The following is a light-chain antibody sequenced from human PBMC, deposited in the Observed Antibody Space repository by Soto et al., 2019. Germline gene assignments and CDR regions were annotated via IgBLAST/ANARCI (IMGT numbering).Light chain of an antibody. Sequence: DIQMTQSPSTLSASVGDRVTITCRASQSISIWLAWYQQKPGKAPKRLIYKASTLESGIPSRFSGGGSGTEFTLTISSLQPDDFATYYCQQYDIFSLTFGGGTKVEVK. CDR3: QQYDIFSLT. V-gene: IGKV1-5*03. J-gene: IGKJ4*01. CDR1: QSISIW. CDR2: KAS.